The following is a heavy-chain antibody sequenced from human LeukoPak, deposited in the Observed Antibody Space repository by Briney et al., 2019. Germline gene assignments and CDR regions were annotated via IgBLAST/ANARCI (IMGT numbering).Heavy chain of an antibody. CDR3: AKDVGIAVAGGDSFDP. V-gene: IGHV3-30*18. CDR1: GFTFSSYG. J-gene: IGHJ5*02. CDR2: ISYDGNNN. D-gene: IGHD6-19*01. Sequence: PGRSLRLSCAASGFTFSSYGMHWVRQAPGKGLEWVALISYDGNNNYYADSVKGRFTISRDNSRDTVYLEINSLRPEDTAVYYCAKDVGIAVAGGDSFDPWGQGTLVTVSA.